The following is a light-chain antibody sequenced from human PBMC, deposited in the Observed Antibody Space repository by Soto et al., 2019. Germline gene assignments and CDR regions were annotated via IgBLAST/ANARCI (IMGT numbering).Light chain of an antibody. CDR3: MQRIECPIT. V-gene: IGKV2-30*02. Sequence: DVVMTQSPLSLPVTLGHPASISCRSNQTLVHSDGIAYFSWFQQRPGRSPRRLIYKVSNRDSGVPARFSGSGSGTDFALKISRVEAEDVGVYYCMQRIECPITFGQGTRLEIK. J-gene: IGKJ5*01. CDR2: KVS. CDR1: QTLVHSDGIAY.